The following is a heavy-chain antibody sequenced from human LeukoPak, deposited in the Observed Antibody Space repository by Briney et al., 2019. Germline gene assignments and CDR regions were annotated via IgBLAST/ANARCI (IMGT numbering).Heavy chain of an antibody. J-gene: IGHJ4*02. CDR3: ARVHWDSYFDY. V-gene: IGHV3-21*01. Sequence: PGGSLRLSCVASGFTFSAHSMTWVRQAPGKGLEWVSSISSRSNNIYYADSVKGRLTISRDNAENSLFLQTDSLRGEDTAVYYCARVHWDSYFDYWGQGVLVTVSS. D-gene: IGHD7-27*01. CDR2: ISSRSNNI. CDR1: GFTFSAHS.